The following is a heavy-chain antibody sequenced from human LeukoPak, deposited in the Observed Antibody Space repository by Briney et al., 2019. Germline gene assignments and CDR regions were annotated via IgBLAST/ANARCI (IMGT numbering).Heavy chain of an antibody. CDR2: ISYDGSNK. J-gene: IGHJ4*02. Sequence: PGGSLRLSCAASGFTFSGYAMHWVRQAPGKGLEWVAVISYDGSNKYYADSVKGRFTISRDNSKNTLYLQMNSLRAEDTAVYYCARVSGWYSTLFDYWGQGTLVTVSS. V-gene: IGHV3-30-3*01. CDR1: GFTFSGYA. CDR3: ARVSGWYSTLFDY. D-gene: IGHD6-19*01.